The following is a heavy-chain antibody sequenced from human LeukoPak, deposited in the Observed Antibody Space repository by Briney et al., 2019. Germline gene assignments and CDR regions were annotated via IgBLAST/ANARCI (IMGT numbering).Heavy chain of an antibody. D-gene: IGHD3-10*01. CDR1: GYTFTSYY. Sequence: ASVKVSCKASGYTFTSYYMHWVRQAPGQGLEWMGIINPSGGSTSYAQKLQGRVTMTTDTSTSTAYMELRSLRSDDTAVYYCATGTSLLWFGELSAFDYWGQGTLVTVSS. J-gene: IGHJ4*02. CDR3: ATGTSLLWFGELSAFDY. V-gene: IGHV1-46*01. CDR2: INPSGGST.